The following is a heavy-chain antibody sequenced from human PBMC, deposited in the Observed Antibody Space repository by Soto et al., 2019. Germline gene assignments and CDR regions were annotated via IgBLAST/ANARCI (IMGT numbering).Heavy chain of an antibody. J-gene: IGHJ4*02. V-gene: IGHV4-59*01. CDR1: GGSISSYY. Sequence: SETLSLTCTVSGGSISSYYWSWIRQPPGKGLEWIGYIYYSGSTNYNPSLKSRVTISVDTSKNQFSLKLGSVTAGDTAGYYCARVGKEDSSGWGGGEYFDYWGQGTLVTVSS. CDR3: ARVGKEDSSGWGGGEYFDY. CDR2: IYYSGST. D-gene: IGHD6-19*01.